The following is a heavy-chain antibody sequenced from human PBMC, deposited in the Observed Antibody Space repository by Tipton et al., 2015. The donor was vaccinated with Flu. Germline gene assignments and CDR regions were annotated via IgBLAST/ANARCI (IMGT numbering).Heavy chain of an antibody. J-gene: IGHJ4*02. D-gene: IGHD3-9*01. CDR3: TTRRPYYDILTGVGGGDY. CDR2: IKTTAAGGTT. CDR1: GFTFTNAW. Sequence: GSLRLSCAASGFTFTNAWMIWVRQAPGKGLEWVGRIKTTAAGGTTDYAAPVTGRFTISRDDSKNTLFLQMNSLKIEDTAVYYCTTRRPYYDILTGVGGGDYWGQGTLVTVSS. V-gene: IGHV3-15*01.